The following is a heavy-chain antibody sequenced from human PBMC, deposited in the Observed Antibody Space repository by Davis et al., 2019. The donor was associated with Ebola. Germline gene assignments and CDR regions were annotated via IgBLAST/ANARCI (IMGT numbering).Heavy chain of an antibody. CDR2: IYYSGST. CDR1: GGSFSTYY. Sequence: MPSETLSLTCAVSGGSFSTYYWSWIRQHPGKGLEWIGYIYYSGSTSYNPSLKSRVTMSVDTSKNQFSLKLSSVTAADTAVYYCASSIRIAATATPPDYWGQGTLVTVSS. CDR3: ASSIRIAATATPPDY. D-gene: IGHD6-13*01. J-gene: IGHJ4*02. V-gene: IGHV4-59*06.